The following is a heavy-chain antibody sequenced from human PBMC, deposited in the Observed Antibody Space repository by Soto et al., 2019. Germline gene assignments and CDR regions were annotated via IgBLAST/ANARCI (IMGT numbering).Heavy chain of an antibody. CDR2: IKSKTDGGTT. CDR1: GFTFSNAC. V-gene: IGHV3-15*01. Sequence: EVQLVESGGGLVKPGGSLRLSCAASGFTFSNACMSWVRQAPGKGLEWVDRIKSKTDGGTTDYAAPVKGRFTISRDDSKNTLYLQMNSLKTEDTAVYYCTTAPTYYYDSSGYRSFDYWGQGTLVTVSS. D-gene: IGHD3-22*01. J-gene: IGHJ4*02. CDR3: TTAPTYYYDSSGYRSFDY.